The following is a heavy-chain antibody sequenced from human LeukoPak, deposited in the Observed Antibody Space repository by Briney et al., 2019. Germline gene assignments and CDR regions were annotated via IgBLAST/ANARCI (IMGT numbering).Heavy chain of an antibody. V-gene: IGHV4-30-2*01. CDR2: IYRSGST. Sequence: SETLSLTCAVSGGSINSGDHSWSWIRQPPGKGLEWIGYIYRSGSTYYNPSLKSRVSISIDRSNNQFSLRLTSMTAADTAVYYCARGASYGRSDFDFWGRGTLVIVSS. J-gene: IGHJ4*02. CDR3: ARGASYGRSDFDF. D-gene: IGHD1-26*01. CDR1: GGSINSGDHS.